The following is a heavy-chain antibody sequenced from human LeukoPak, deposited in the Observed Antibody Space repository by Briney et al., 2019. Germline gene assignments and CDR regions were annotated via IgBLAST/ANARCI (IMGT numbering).Heavy chain of an antibody. Sequence: GGSLRLSCAASGFIVSSYYMTWVRQAPGKGLEWVSVIYSGGSTYYADSVKGRFTISRDNSKNTLYLQMNSLRAEDTAVYYCARDAGGYGMDVWGQGTTVTVSS. D-gene: IGHD2-8*02. V-gene: IGHV3-66*01. CDR1: GFIVSSYY. J-gene: IGHJ6*02. CDR3: ARDAGGYGMDV. CDR2: IYSGGST.